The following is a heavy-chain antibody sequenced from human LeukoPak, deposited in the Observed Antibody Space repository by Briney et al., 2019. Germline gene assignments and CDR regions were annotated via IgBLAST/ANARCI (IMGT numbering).Heavy chain of an antibody. Sequence: GGSLRLSCAASGFTFSSYAMSWVRQAPGKGLEWVSAISGSGGSTYYADSVKGRFTISRDNAKNSLYLQMNSLRAEDTAVYYCAKDERNWNYNLASQTYDWGQGTLVTVSS. V-gene: IGHV3-23*01. CDR1: GFTFSSYA. J-gene: IGHJ4*02. D-gene: IGHD1-7*01. CDR3: AKDERNWNYNLASQTYD. CDR2: ISGSGGST.